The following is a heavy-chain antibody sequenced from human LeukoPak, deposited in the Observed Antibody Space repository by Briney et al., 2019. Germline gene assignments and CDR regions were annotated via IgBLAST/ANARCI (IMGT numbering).Heavy chain of an antibody. D-gene: IGHD6-6*01. V-gene: IGHV3-30-3*01. CDR3: AREYSSSSAIDY. Sequence: GGSLRLSCAASGFTFSSYAMHWVRQAPGKGLEWVAVISYDGGNKYYADSVKGRFTISRDNSKNTLYLQMNSLRAEDTAVYYCAREYSSSSAIDYWGQGTLVTVSS. CDR1: GFTFSSYA. J-gene: IGHJ4*02. CDR2: ISYDGGNK.